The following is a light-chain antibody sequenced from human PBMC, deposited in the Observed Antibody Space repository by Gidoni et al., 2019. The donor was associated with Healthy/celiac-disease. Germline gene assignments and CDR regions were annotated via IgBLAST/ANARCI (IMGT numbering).Light chain of an antibody. V-gene: IGKV3-11*01. CDR3: RQRSNWPPFT. CDR2: DAA. J-gene: IGKJ3*01. CDR1: QSVSSY. Sequence: ELVFTQSPATLSLSPGDRATLSCRASQSVSSYLAWYQQKPGQATRLLIYDAANRATGLPARFSGSGSGTAFSTTISSLEPEDFVVYYCRQRSNWPPFTFGPGTKVDIK.